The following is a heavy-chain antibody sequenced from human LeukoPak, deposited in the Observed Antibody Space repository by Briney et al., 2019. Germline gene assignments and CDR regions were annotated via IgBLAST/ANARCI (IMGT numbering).Heavy chain of an antibody. Sequence: ASVKVSCKASGYTFTGYYMHWVRQAPGQGLEWMGWINPNSGGTNYAQKFQGRVTMTRDTAISTAYMELSRLRSDDTAVYYCARGIGVAGFFDYWGQGTLVTVSS. D-gene: IGHD6-19*01. J-gene: IGHJ4*02. CDR3: ARGIGVAGFFDY. V-gene: IGHV1-2*02. CDR1: GYTFTGYY. CDR2: INPNSGGT.